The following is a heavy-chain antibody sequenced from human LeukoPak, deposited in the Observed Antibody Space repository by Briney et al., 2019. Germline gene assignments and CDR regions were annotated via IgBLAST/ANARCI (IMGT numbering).Heavy chain of an antibody. V-gene: IGHV3-23*01. CDR1: GFTLSSYA. D-gene: IGHD5-24*01. CDR3: AREMDYYYYGMDV. J-gene: IGHJ6*02. CDR2: VDGGGGGT. Sequence: GGSLRLSCAASGFTLSSYAMTWVRQAPGRGLEWVSSVDGGGGGTYYADSVKGRFTISRDNSKDTLYLQMNGLRAEDTAVYYCAREMDYYYYGMDVWGQGTTVTVSS.